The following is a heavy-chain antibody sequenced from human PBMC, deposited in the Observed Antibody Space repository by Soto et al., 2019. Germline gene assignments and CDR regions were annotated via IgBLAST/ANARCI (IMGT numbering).Heavy chain of an antibody. CDR1: GGSITNSY. D-gene: IGHD4-17*01. V-gene: IGHV4-4*08. J-gene: IGHJ6*02. CDR3: AREKGAHDYGGNYYYYGMDV. CDR2: ISYSGTA. Sequence: PSETLSLTCTVSGGSITNSYWSWIRQSPGKGLEWIGYISYSGTANYNPSLGSRVTISVDTSSNQLSLQMASVTAADPAVYYCAREKGAHDYGGNYYYYGMDVWGQGTTVTVSS.